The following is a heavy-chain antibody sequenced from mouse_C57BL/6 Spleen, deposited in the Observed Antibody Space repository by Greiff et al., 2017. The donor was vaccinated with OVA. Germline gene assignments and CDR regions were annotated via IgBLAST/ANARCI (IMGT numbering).Heavy chain of an antibody. D-gene: IGHD4-1*01. Sequence: QVHVKQPGTELVKPGASVKLSCKASGYTFTSYWMHWVKQRPGQGLEWIGNLNPSNGGTNYNEKFKSKATLTVDKSSSTAYMQLSSLTSEDSAVYYCAREVGKLGRIDYWGQGTTLTVSS. J-gene: IGHJ2*01. CDR1: GYTFTSYW. CDR3: AREVGKLGRIDY. CDR2: LNPSNGGT. V-gene: IGHV1-53*01.